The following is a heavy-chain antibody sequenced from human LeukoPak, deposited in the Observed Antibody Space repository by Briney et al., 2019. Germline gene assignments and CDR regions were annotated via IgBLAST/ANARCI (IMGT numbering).Heavy chain of an antibody. V-gene: IGHV3-33*01. Sequence: GGSLRLSCAASGLTFSNYGMHWVRQAPGKGLEWVAVIWYDGSNKYYADSVKGRFTISRDNSKNTLYLQMNSLRAEDTAVYYCASGRRDSRGYYYFDYWGQGTLVTVSS. CDR3: ASGRRDSRGYYYFDY. CDR2: IWYDGSNK. CDR1: GLTFSNYG. D-gene: IGHD3-22*01. J-gene: IGHJ4*02.